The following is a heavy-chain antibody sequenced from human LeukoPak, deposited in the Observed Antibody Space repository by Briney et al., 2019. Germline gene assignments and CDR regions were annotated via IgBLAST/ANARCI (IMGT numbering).Heavy chain of an antibody. D-gene: IGHD4-17*01. Sequence: SQTLSLTCTVSGGSISSGGYYWSWIRQHPGKGLEWIGYIYYSGSTYYNPSLKSRVTISVDTSKNQFSLKLSSVTAADTAVYYCARGRDTVSSHTYYYYGVDVWGQGTTVTVSS. CDR3: ARGRDTVSSHTYYYYGVDV. CDR1: GGSISSGGYY. CDR2: IYYSGST. J-gene: IGHJ6*02. V-gene: IGHV4-31*03.